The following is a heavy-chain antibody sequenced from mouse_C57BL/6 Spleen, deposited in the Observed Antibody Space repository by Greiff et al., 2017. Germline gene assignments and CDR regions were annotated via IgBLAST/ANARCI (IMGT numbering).Heavy chain of an antibody. D-gene: IGHD3-2*01. CDR2: IDPSDSYT. CDR1: GYTFTSYW. Sequence: QVQLQQPGAELVKPGASVKLSCKASGYTFTSYWMQWVKQRPGQGLEWIGEIDPSDSYTNYNQKFKGKATLTVDTSSSTAYMQLSSLTSEDSAVYYCARERQPDYWGQGTTLTVSS. V-gene: IGHV1-50*01. J-gene: IGHJ2*01. CDR3: ARERQPDY.